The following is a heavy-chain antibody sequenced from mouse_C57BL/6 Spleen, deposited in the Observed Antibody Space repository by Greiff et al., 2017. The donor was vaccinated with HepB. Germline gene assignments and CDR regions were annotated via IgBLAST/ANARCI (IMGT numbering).Heavy chain of an antibody. Sequence: VQLQQSGAELVKPGASVKISCKASGYAFSSYWMNWVKQRPGKGLEWIGQIYPGDGDTNYNGKFKGKATLTADKSSSTAYMQLSSLTSEDSAVYFWASGASTTAEGYFDVWGRGTTVTVSS. V-gene: IGHV1-80*01. D-gene: IGHD1-2*01. CDR1: GYAFSSYW. CDR3: ASGASTTAEGYFDV. J-gene: IGHJ1*03. CDR2: IYPGDGDT.